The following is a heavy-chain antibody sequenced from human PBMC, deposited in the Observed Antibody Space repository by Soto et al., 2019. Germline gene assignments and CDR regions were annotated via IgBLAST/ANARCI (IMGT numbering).Heavy chain of an antibody. CDR3: ARRAQPSSGWYRYYYYYGMDV. CDR2: ISAYNGNT. J-gene: IGHJ6*02. Sequence: GASVKVSCKASGYTFTSYGISWVRQAPGQGLEWMGWISAYNGNTNYAQKLQGRVTMTTDTSTSTAYMELRSLRSDDTAVYYCARRAQPSSGWYRYYYYYGMDVWGQGTTVTVYS. CDR1: GYTFTSYG. V-gene: IGHV1-18*04. D-gene: IGHD6-19*01.